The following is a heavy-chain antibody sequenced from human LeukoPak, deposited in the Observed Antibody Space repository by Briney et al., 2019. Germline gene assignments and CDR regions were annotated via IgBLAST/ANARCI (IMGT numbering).Heavy chain of an antibody. Sequence: ASVKVSCKASGYTFTSYGISWVRQAPGQGLEWMGWISAYNGNTNYAQKFKGRVTMTRDTSTNTAYMEMRSLESGDTAVYYCARDALGHDYWGQGTLVTVSS. V-gene: IGHV1-18*01. CDR2: ISAYNGNT. J-gene: IGHJ4*02. CDR1: GYTFTSYG. CDR3: ARDALGHDY. D-gene: IGHD3-16*01.